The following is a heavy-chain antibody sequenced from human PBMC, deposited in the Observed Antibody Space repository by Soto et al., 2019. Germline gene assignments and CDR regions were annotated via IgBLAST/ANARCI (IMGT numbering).Heavy chain of an antibody. CDR3: ARVFEDYDYDHMDV. CDR2: FSGSNGNK. CDR1: GYTFTSYG. Sequence: QFQLVQSGAEVKKPGASVKVSCKASGYTFTSYGISWVRQAPGQELEWMGWFSGSNGNKNYAQKLKGRVTMTTDTPTSTAYMEMRSLGSDDRAVYDCARVFEDYDYDHMDVWCKGTKVTVSS. J-gene: IGHJ6*03. V-gene: IGHV1-18*01.